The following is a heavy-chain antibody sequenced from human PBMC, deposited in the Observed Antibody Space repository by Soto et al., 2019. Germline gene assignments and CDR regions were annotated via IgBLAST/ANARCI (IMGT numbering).Heavy chain of an antibody. CDR1: GYTFTSYY. V-gene: IGHV1-2*04. D-gene: IGHD1-1*01. Sequence: GASVKVSCKASGYTFTSYYMHWVRQAPGQGLEWMAWINPNNGGTNYAQKFQGLLTLTRDTSISTAYMELNRLTSDDTAVYYCATTCAFGGRTIGCMDVWGQGTTVTVSS. J-gene: IGHJ6*02. CDR3: ATTCAFGGRTIGCMDV. CDR2: INPNNGGT.